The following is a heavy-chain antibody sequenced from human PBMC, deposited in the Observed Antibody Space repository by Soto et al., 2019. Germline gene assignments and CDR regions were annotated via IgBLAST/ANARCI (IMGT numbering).Heavy chain of an antibody. Sequence: QVQLQQSGAGLLKPSETLSLTCAVYGESFSGYIWTWIRQTPGKGLQWIGQINHSGSASYNPSPKSLVTISVHTSNSQFSLELSSVTAADTAVYYCARGLITGSHYSGGWYYFDSWGQGTQVTVSS. CDR1: GESFSGYI. V-gene: IGHV4-34*01. D-gene: IGHD6-19*01. CDR2: INHSGSA. CDR3: ARGLITGSHYSGGWYYFDS. J-gene: IGHJ4*02.